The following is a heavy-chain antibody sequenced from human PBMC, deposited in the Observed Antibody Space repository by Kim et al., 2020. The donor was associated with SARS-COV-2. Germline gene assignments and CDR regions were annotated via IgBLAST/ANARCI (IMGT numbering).Heavy chain of an antibody. CDR3: ARGGGNDSSGYNTAGY. V-gene: IGHV1-3*01. CDR1: GYTFTSYA. CDR2: INAGNGNT. D-gene: IGHD3-22*01. J-gene: IGHJ4*02. Sequence: ASVKVSCKASGYTFTSYAMHWVRQAPGQRLEWMGWINAGNGNTKYSQKFQGRVTITRDTSASTAYMELSSLRSEDTAVYYCARGGGNDSSGYNTAGYWGQGTLVTVSS.